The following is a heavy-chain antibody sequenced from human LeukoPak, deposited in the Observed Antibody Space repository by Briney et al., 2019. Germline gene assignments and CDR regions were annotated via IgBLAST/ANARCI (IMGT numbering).Heavy chain of an antibody. D-gene: IGHD6-19*01. Sequence: PGGSLRLSRAASGFTFSSYAMSWVRQAPGKGPEWVSGISARDGSTWYGDSGKGRFTISRDISKNTLYLQMNSLRADDTAVYYCAKEIAVAGRPLLDSWGQGTLVTVSS. CDR2: ISARDGST. CDR3: AKEIAVAGRPLLDS. CDR1: GFTFSSYA. J-gene: IGHJ4*02. V-gene: IGHV3-23*01.